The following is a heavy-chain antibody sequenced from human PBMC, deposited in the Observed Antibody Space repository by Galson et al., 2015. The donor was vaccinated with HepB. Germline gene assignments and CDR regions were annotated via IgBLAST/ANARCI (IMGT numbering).Heavy chain of an antibody. CDR1: GFTFSSYA. CDR3: ASPGLTYYGDKRGGVDY. CDR2: ISYDGSNK. V-gene: IGHV3-30*04. Sequence: SLRLSCAASGFTFSSYAMHWVRQAPGKGLEWVAVISYDGSNKYYADSVKGRFTISRDNSKNTLYLQMNSLRAEDTAVYYCASPGLTYYGDKRGGVDYWGQGTLVTVSS. D-gene: IGHD4-17*01. J-gene: IGHJ4*02.